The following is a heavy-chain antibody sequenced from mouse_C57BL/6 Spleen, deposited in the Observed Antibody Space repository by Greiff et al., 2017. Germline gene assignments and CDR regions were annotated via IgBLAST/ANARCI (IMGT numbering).Heavy chain of an antibody. CDR1: GYTFTSYW. D-gene: IGHD1-1*01. Sequence: VQLQQPGAELVMPGASVKLSCKASGYTFTSYWMHWVKQRPGQGLEWIGEIDPSDSYTTYNQKFKGKSTLTVDKSSSTAYMQLSSLTSEDSAVYYCARKGYGSSPHWYFDVWGTGTTVTVSS. CDR3: ARKGYGSSPHWYFDV. V-gene: IGHV1-69*01. CDR2: IDPSDSYT. J-gene: IGHJ1*03.